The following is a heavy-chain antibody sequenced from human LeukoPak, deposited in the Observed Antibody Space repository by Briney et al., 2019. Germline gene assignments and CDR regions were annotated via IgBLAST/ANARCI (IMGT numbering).Heavy chain of an antibody. J-gene: IGHJ5*02. CDR3: ARELRTTRPVWFDP. CDR2: ISAYTGNT. V-gene: IGHV1-18*01. CDR1: GYTFTTYG. Sequence: ASVKVSCKASGYTFTTYGINWVRQAPGQGLEWMGWISAYTGNTNYAQNLQGRVTLSTDTAASTGYMELRSIRSGAAAVYFCARELRTTRPVWFDPWGQGTLVIVSS. D-gene: IGHD1/OR15-1a*01.